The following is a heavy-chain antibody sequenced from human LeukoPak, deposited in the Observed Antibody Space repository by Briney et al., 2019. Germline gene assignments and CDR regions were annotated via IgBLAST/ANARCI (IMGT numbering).Heavy chain of an antibody. CDR3: ARQSGSYSDFDY. D-gene: IGHD1-26*01. Sequence: ASVKVSCKASGYTFTSYDINWVRQATGQGLEWMGWMNPNSGNTGYAQKFQGRVTMTRNTSISTAYMELSSLRSEDTAVYYCARQSGSYSDFDYWGQGTLVTVSS. CDR1: GYTFTSYD. CDR2: MNPNSGNT. V-gene: IGHV1-8*01. J-gene: IGHJ4*02.